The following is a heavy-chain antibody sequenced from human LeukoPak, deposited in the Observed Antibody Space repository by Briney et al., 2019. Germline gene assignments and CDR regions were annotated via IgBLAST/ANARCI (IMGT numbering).Heavy chain of an antibody. D-gene: IGHD3-10*01. J-gene: IGHJ5*02. CDR2: INHSEST. CDR3: ARRQLLMVRGVHNWFDP. Sequence: SETLSLTCAVYGGSFSGYYWSWIRQPPGKGLEWIGEINHSESTNYNPSLKSRVTISVDTSKNQFSLKLSSVTAADTAVYYCARRQLLMVRGVHNWFDPWGQGTLVTVSS. CDR1: GGSFSGYY. V-gene: IGHV4-34*01.